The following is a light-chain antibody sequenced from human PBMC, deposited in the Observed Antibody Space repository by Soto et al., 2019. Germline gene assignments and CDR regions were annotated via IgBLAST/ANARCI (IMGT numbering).Light chain of an antibody. CDR3: QQYGSSHHT. CDR1: QSVSSSY. CDR2: GAS. Sequence: EIVLTQSPGTLSLSPGERATLSCRASQSVSSSYLAWYQQKPGQAPRLLIYGASSRATGIPDRFSGSGSGTDFTLTISRLEPEDFAVYYCQQYGSSHHTFGQGTRLEN. J-gene: IGKJ5*01. V-gene: IGKV3-20*01.